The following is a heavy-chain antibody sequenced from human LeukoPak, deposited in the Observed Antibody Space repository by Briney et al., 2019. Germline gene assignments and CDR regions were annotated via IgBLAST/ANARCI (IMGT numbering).Heavy chain of an antibody. D-gene: IGHD3-9*01. CDR2: ISSSGSTI. CDR3: ARDNYDILTGSTYYYYYYYMDV. CDR1: GFTFSSYE. J-gene: IGHJ6*03. Sequence: PGGSLRLSCAASGFTFSSYEMNWVRQAPGKGLEWVSYISSSGSTIYYADSVKGRFTISRDNAKNSLYLQMNSLRVEDTAVYYCARDNYDILTGSTYYYYYYYMDVWGKGTTVTVSS. V-gene: IGHV3-48*03.